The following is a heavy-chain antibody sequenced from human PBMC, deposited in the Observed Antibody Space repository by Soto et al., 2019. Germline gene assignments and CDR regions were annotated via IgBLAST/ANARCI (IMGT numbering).Heavy chain of an antibody. V-gene: IGHV3-30*18. D-gene: IGHD6-25*01. CDR1: GFTFSSYG. CDR2: ISYDGSNK. CDR3: AKDESSASYYFDY. J-gene: IGHJ4*02. Sequence: QVQLVESGGGVVQPGRSLRLSCAASGFTFSSYGMHWVRQAPGKGLEWVAVISYDGSNKYYADSVKGRFTISRDNSKNTLYLQMNSLRAEDTAVYYCAKDESSASYYFDYWGQGTLVTVSS.